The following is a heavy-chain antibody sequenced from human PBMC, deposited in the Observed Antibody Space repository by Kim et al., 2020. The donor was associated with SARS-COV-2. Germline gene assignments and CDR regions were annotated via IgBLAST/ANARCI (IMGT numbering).Heavy chain of an antibody. CDR1: GFTFSSYA. D-gene: IGHD5-12*01. CDR2: ITGSGGGT. CDR3: SKGRSSGKVDWFDP. J-gene: IGHJ5*02. V-gene: IGHV3-23*01. Sequence: LSLTCAASGFTFSSYAMTWVRQAPGKGLEWVSSITGSGGGTYYAVSVKGRFTISRDNSRNTVSLQMNSLTVEDTAVYYCSKGRSSGKVDWFDPWGQG.